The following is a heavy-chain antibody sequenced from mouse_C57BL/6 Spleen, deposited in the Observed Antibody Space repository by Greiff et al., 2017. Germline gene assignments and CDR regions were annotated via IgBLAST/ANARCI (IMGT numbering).Heavy chain of an antibody. CDR1: GFNIKDYY. Sequence: VQLQQSGAELVKPGASVKLSCTASGFNIKDYYMHWVKQRTEQGLEWIGRIDPEDGDTKYAPKFQGKATITADTSSTTAYLQRSSLTSEDTAVYYGASYGSSSDWYVGVWGTGTTVTVSS. CDR2: IDPEDGDT. J-gene: IGHJ1*03. D-gene: IGHD1-1*01. V-gene: IGHV14-2*01. CDR3: ASYGSSSDWYVGV.